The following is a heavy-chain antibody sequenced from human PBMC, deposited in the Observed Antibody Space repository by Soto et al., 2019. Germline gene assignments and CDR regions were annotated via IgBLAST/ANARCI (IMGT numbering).Heavy chain of an antibody. CDR1: GGSISSGGYY. J-gene: IGHJ4*02. D-gene: IGHD3-10*01. V-gene: IGHV4-31*03. CDR2: IYYSGST. Sequence: SETLSLTCTVSGGSISSGGYYWSWIRQHPGKGLEWIGYIYYSGSTYYNPSLKSRVTISVDTSKNQFSLKLSSVTAADTAVYYCARVIEFEDYFDYWGQGTLVTVSS. CDR3: ARVIEFEDYFDY.